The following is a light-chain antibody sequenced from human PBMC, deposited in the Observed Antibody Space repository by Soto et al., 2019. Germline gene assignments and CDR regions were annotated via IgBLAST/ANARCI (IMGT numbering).Light chain of an antibody. CDR2: DAS. Sequence: EIVLTQSPGTLSLSPGERATLSCRASQSVSVHLAWYQQQPGQAPRLLIYDASNRATGIPARFSGSGSGTDFTLTIRSLEPEDFAVYHCVQRTTWPWTCGQGSKVEIK. CDR1: QSVSVH. CDR3: VQRTTWPWT. V-gene: IGKV3-11*01. J-gene: IGKJ1*01.